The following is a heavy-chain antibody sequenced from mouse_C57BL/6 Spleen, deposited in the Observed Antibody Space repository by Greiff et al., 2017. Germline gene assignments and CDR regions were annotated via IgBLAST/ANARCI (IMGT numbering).Heavy chain of an antibody. CDR3: ERRNFYDGYWYFDV. Sequence: EVKLVESGPGLANPSPTLSLPCSVTGYSITSDYWNWIRKFPGNKLEYMGYISYSGSTYYNPSLKSRISITRDTSKNQYYLQLNSVTTEDTATYYWERRNFYDGYWYFDVWGTGTTVTVSS. D-gene: IGHD2-3*01. J-gene: IGHJ1*03. CDR2: ISYSGST. CDR1: GYSITSDY. V-gene: IGHV3-8*01.